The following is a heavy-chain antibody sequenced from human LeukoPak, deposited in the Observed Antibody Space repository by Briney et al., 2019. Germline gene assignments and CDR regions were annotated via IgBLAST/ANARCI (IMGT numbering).Heavy chain of an antibody. V-gene: IGHV3-11*01. D-gene: IGHD3-3*01. CDR2: ISSSGSTI. J-gene: IGHJ3*02. CDR3: ARGGGGRRITIFGVVYHDAFDI. Sequence: GGSLRLSCAASGFTFRDYYMSWIRQAPGKGLEWVSYISSSGSTIYYADSVKGRFTISRDNAKNSLYLQMNSLRAEDTAVYYCARGGGGRRITIFGVVYHDAFDIWGQGTMVTVSS. CDR1: GFTFRDYY.